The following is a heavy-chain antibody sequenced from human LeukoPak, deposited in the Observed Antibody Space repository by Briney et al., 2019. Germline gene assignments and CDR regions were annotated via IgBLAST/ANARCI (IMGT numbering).Heavy chain of an antibody. V-gene: IGHV3-48*01. CDR2: ISSSSSTI. CDR3: ARGTAYYYDSSGYCDY. Sequence: GGSLRLSCAASGFTFSSYIMNWVRQAPGEGLERGSYISSSSSTIYYADSVKGRFTISRDNAKNSLYLQMNSLRGEDTAVYYCARGTAYYYDSSGYCDYWGQGNLVTVSS. J-gene: IGHJ4*02. CDR1: GFTFSSYI. D-gene: IGHD3-22*01.